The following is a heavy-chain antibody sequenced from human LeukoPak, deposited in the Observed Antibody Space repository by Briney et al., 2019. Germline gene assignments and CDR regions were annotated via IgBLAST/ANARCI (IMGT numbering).Heavy chain of an antibody. Sequence: GGSLRLSCAASGFTFSSYSMNWVRQAPGKGLEWVSSISSSSSYIYYADSVKGRFTISRDNAKNSLYLQMNSLRAEDTAVYYCARSSVRIAARPLSVAKDYWGQGTLVTVSS. J-gene: IGHJ4*02. V-gene: IGHV3-21*01. CDR2: ISSSSSYI. CDR3: ARSSVRIAARPLSVAKDY. CDR1: GFTFSSYS. D-gene: IGHD6-6*01.